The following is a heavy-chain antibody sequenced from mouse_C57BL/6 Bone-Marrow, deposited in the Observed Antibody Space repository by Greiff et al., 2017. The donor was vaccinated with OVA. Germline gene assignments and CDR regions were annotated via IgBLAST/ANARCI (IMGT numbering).Heavy chain of an antibody. J-gene: IGHJ2*01. D-gene: IGHD1-1*01. Sequence: QVQLQQPGAELVMPGASVKLSCKASGYTFTSYWMHWVKQRPGQGLEWIGEIDPSDSYTNYNQKFKGKSTLTVDKSSSTAYMQLSSLTSEDSAVYYGARGRLRSFDYWGQGTTLTVSS. CDR2: IDPSDSYT. CDR1: GYTFTSYW. CDR3: ARGRLRSFDY. V-gene: IGHV1-69*01.